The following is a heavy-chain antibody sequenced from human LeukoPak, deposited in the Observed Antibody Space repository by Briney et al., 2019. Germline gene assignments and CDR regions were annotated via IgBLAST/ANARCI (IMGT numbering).Heavy chain of an antibody. CDR1: GFTFSNYW. J-gene: IGHJ4*02. Sequence: GGSLRLSCAASGFTFSNYWIHWVRQAPGKGLVWVSRANSDGSSTSYADSVKGRFTISRDNAKNTLYLQMNGLRAEDTAVYYCARDLYSYGYPEDRYFDYWGQGTLVTVSS. CDR2: ANSDGSST. V-gene: IGHV3-74*01. D-gene: IGHD5-18*01. CDR3: ARDLYSYGYPEDRYFDY.